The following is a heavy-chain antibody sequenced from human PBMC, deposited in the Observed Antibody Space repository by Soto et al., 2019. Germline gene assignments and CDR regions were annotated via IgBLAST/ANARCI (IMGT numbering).Heavy chain of an antibody. J-gene: IGHJ4*02. CDR1: GFTLSSYA. D-gene: IGHD6-19*01. CDR2: ISGSGGTT. CDR3: TTEFGFSSGQNDN. Sequence: GGSLRLSCAASGFTLSSYAMSWVRQAPGKGLEWVSVISGSGGTTDYAAPVTGRFTISSDDSKNTLYLQMNNLKMEDTAVYYCTTEFGFSSGQNDNWGQGTLVTVSS. V-gene: IGHV3-23*01.